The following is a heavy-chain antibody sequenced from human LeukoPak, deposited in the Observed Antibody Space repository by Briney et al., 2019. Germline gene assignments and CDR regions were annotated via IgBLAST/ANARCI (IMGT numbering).Heavy chain of an antibody. V-gene: IGHV3-23*01. J-gene: IGHJ4*02. Sequence: GGSLRLSCAASGFTFSSYAMSWLRQAPGKGLEWVSAISGSGGSTYYADSVKGRFTISRDNSKNTLYLQMNSLRADDTAVYYCAKDPRGWNLYYFDYWGQGTLVTVSS. CDR1: GFTFSSYA. CDR2: ISGSGGST. D-gene: IGHD1-1*01. CDR3: AKDPRGWNLYYFDY.